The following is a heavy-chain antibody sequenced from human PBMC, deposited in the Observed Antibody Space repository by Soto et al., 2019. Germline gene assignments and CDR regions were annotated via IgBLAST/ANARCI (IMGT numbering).Heavy chain of an antibody. CDR1: GGSISSGGYY. D-gene: IGHD3-22*01. V-gene: IGHV4-31*03. CDR3: ARGSSGYYPNSYWYFDL. CDR2: IYYSGST. Sequence: SEALSLTCTVSGGSISSGGYYWSWIRQHPGKGLEWIGYIYYSGSTYYNPSLKSRVTISVDTSKNQFSLKLSSVTAADTAVYYCARGSSGYYPNSYWYFDLWGRGTLVTVSS. J-gene: IGHJ2*01.